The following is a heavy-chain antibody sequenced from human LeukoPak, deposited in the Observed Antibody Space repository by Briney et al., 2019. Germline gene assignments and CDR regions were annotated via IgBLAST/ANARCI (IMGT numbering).Heavy chain of an antibody. CDR2: VDPEDSET. D-gene: IGHD4/OR15-4a*01. V-gene: IGHV1-69-2*01. CDR3: ATDAAYGGASGY. Sequence: ASVKVSCKVSGYTFTDYYMHWVQQTPGKGLEWMGLVDPEDSETIYAEKFQGRVTITADTSTDTAYMELSSLRSEDTAVYYCATDAAYGGASGYWGQGTLVTVSS. CDR1: GYTFTDYY. J-gene: IGHJ4*02.